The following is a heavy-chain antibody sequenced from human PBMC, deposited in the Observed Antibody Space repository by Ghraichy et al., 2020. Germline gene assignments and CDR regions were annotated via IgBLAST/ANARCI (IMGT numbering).Heavy chain of an antibody. V-gene: IGHV4-38-2*02. CDR1: GYSISSGYY. Sequence: TLSLTCAVSGYSISSGYYWGWIRQPPGKGLEWIGSIYHSGSTYYNPSLKSRVTISVDTSKNQFSLKLSSVTAADTAVYYCARDHPYSGSYYYDYWGQGTLVTVSS. J-gene: IGHJ4*02. D-gene: IGHD1-26*01. CDR2: IYHSGST. CDR3: ARDHPYSGSYYYDY.